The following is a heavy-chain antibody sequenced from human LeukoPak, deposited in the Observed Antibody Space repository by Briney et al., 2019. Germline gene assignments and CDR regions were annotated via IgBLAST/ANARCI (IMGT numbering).Heavy chain of an antibody. J-gene: IGHJ4*02. V-gene: IGHV1-18*01. Sequence: ASVKVSCKASGYTFTSYGISWVRQAPGQGLEWMGWISAYNGNTNYAQKLKGRVTMTTDTSTSTAYMELRSLRSDDTAVYYCARSIPGTGTTYGFDYWGQGTLVTVSS. CDR3: ARSIPGTGTTYGFDY. CDR2: ISAYNGNT. D-gene: IGHD1-7*01. CDR1: GYTFTSYG.